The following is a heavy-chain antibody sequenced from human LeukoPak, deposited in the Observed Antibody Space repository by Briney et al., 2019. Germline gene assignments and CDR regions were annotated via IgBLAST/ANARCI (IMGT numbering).Heavy chain of an antibody. D-gene: IGHD5-24*01. Sequence: PSETLSLTCTVSGGSISSYYWSWIRQPPGKGLEWIGYIYYSGSTNYNPSLKSRVTISVDTSNNQFSLKLSSVTAADTAVYYCAREMATTLLDYWGQGTLVTVSS. CDR2: IYYSGST. J-gene: IGHJ4*02. CDR1: GGSISSYY. CDR3: AREMATTLLDY. V-gene: IGHV4-59*08.